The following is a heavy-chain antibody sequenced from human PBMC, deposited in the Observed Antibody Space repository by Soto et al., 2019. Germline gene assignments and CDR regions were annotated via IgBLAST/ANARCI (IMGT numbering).Heavy chain of an antibody. V-gene: IGHV1-18*04. CDR3: ARDRDY. J-gene: IGHJ4*02. CDR2: ISAYNGNT. Sequence: QVQLVQSGAEVKKPGASVKVSCKASGYSFTSYGITWVRQAPGQGLEWMGWISAYNGNTNYAQKFQGRVTMTPDTSTTTAYMEVRSLRSDDTAVYYSARDRDYWGQGTLVTVSS. CDR1: GYSFTSYG.